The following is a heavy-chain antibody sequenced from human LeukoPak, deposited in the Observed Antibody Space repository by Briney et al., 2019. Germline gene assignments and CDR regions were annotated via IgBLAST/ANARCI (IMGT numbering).Heavy chain of an antibody. CDR2: IWYDGSNK. V-gene: IGHV3-33*08. J-gene: IGHJ4*02. Sequence: GGSLRLSCAASGFTFSRYGMSWVRQAPGKGLEWVAVIWYDGSNKYYADSVKGRFTISRDNSKNTLYLQMNSLRAEDTAVYYCARDLAGATDFDYWGQGTLVTVSS. CDR3: ARDLAGATDFDY. D-gene: IGHD1-26*01. CDR1: GFTFSRYG.